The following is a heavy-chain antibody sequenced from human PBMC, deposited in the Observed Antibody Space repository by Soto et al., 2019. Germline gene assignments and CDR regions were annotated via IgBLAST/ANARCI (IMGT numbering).Heavy chain of an antibody. J-gene: IGHJ3*02. D-gene: IGHD5-12*01. CDR1: GYSFTSYW. V-gene: IGHV5-51*01. CDR3: ARVLEMATMSRAFDI. CDR2: IYPGDSDT. Sequence: GESLKISCKGSGYSFTSYWIGWVRQMPGKGLEWMGIIYPGDSDTRYSPSFQGQVTISADKSISTAYLQWSSLKASDTAMYYYARVLEMATMSRAFDIWGQGTMVTVSS.